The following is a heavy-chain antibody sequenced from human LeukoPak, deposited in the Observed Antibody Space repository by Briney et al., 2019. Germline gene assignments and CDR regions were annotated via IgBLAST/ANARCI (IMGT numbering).Heavy chain of an antibody. CDR1: GGSISSYY. CDR2: IYTSGST. Sequence: SETLSLTCTVSGGSISSYYWSWIRQPAGKGLEWIGRIYTSGSTNYNPSLKSRVTMSVDTSKNQFSLKLSSVTAADTAVYYCAREGYSYGYPSTFDYWGPGTLVTVSS. D-gene: IGHD5-18*01. V-gene: IGHV4-4*07. J-gene: IGHJ4*02. CDR3: AREGYSYGYPSTFDY.